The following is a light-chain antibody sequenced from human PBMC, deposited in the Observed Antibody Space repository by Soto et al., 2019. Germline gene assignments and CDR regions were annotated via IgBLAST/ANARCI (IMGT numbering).Light chain of an antibody. J-gene: IGLJ1*01. V-gene: IGLV4-69*01. Sequence: QSVLTQSPSASASLGASVKLTCTLSSGHSSYAIAWHQQQPEKGHRYLMKLNSDGSHSKGDGIPDRFSGSSSGAERYLTISILPSEDEADYYCQTWGSGIHYVFGTGTKVTVL. CDR2: LNSDGSH. CDR3: QTWGSGIHYV. CDR1: SGHSSYA.